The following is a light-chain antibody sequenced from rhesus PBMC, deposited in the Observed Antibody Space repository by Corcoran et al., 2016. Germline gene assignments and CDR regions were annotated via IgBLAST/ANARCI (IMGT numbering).Light chain of an antibody. V-gene: IGKV1-21*01. CDR3: QQYNSAPWT. J-gene: IGKJ1*01. CDR2: KAS. Sequence: DIQMTQSPSSLSASVGDRVTITCRASQDISSWLAWYQQKPGKDPNLLIYKASSLKSGVPSRFSGSGSGTDCTLTISSLQPEDFATYYCQQYNSAPWTFGQGTKVEI. CDR1: QDISSW.